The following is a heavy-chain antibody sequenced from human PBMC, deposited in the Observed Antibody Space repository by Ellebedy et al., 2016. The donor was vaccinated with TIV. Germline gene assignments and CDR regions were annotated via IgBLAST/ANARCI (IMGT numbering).Heavy chain of an antibody. CDR2: IKQDGSEK. CDR3: ARDQGWAYPGSTRFDY. V-gene: IGHV3-7*01. Sequence: PGGSLRLSCAASGFTFSDYWMSWVRQAPGKGLEWVANIKQDGSEKWYVDSVKGRFTISRDNAKKSLYLQMSSRRAEETAVYYCARDQGWAYPGSTRFDYWGQGTLVTVSS. CDR1: GFTFSDYW. J-gene: IGHJ4*03. D-gene: IGHD3-10*01.